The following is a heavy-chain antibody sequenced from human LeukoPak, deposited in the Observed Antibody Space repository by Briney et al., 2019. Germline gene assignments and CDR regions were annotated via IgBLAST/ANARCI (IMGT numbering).Heavy chain of an antibody. Sequence: PGGSLRLSCAASGFTFNSYGMHWVRQAPGKGLEWVAVISYDGSDKYYADSAKGRFTISRDSSKDTLYLQMNSLRAEDTAVYYCAKNEDTMLVVATPFDCWGQGTLVTVSS. CDR2: ISYDGSDK. CDR3: AKNEDTMLVVATPFDC. D-gene: IGHD3-22*01. V-gene: IGHV3-30*18. CDR1: GFTFNSYG. J-gene: IGHJ4*02.